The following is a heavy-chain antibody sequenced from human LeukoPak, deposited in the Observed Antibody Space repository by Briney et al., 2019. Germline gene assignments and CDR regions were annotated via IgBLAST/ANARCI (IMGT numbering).Heavy chain of an antibody. CDR3: ARVSSMLRGPLVIQYFDF. Sequence: GGSLRLSCAASGFTFSDYYMSWIRQAPGKGLEWVSYISSSGSTIYYADSVKGRFTISRDNAKNSLYLQMNSLRAEDTAVYYCARVSSMLRGPLVIQYFDFWGQGTLVTVSS. CDR2: ISSSGSTI. J-gene: IGHJ4*02. V-gene: IGHV3-11*04. D-gene: IGHD3-10*01. CDR1: GFTFSDYY.